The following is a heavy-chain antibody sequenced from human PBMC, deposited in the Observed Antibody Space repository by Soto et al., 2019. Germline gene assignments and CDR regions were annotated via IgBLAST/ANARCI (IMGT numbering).Heavy chain of an antibody. V-gene: IGHV1-69*01. CDR1: GGTFSSYA. CDR3: ASETNCTNGVCYYYYYYGMDV. J-gene: IGHJ6*02. D-gene: IGHD2-8*01. Sequence: QVQLVQSGAEVKKPGSSVKVSCKASGGTFSSYAISWVRQAPGQGLEWMGGIIPIFGTANYAQKFQGRVTITADESTSTAYMELSSLRSEDTDVYYCASETNCTNGVCYYYYYYGMDVWGQGTTVTVSS. CDR2: IIPIFGTA.